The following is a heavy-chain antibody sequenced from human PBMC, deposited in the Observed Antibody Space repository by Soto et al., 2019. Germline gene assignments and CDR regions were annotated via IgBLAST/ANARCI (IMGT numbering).Heavy chain of an antibody. CDR1: GFTFSSYA. CDR3: AKIPDSSSWYFDAFGI. V-gene: IGHV3-23*01. D-gene: IGHD6-13*01. CDR2: ISGSGGST. Sequence: EVQLLESGGGLVQPGGSLRLSCAASGFTFSSYAMSWVRQAPGKGLEWVSAISGSGGSTYYADSVKGRFTISGDHAKNTLYLQMNSLRAEDTAVYYGAKIPDSSSWYFDAFGIWGQGTMVSVSP. J-gene: IGHJ3*02.